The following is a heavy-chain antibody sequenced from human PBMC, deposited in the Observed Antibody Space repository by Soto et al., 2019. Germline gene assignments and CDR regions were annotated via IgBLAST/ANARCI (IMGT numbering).Heavy chain of an antibody. D-gene: IGHD3-10*02. CDR2: IFYSGST. CDR1: GGSISSYY. V-gene: IGHV4-59*01. J-gene: IGHJ4*02. CDR3: ASMIGDPVLSFDS. Sequence: QVQLQESGPGLVKPSETLSLTCTVSGGSISSYYWSWIRQPPGKGLEWIGFIFYSGSTSYNPSLKSRVTLSVDTSENQFSLKLSSVTAAVTAVYYCASMIGDPVLSFDSWGQGTLVAVSS.